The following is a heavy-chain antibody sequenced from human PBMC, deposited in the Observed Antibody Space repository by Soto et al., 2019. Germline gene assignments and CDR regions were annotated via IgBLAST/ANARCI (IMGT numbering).Heavy chain of an antibody. CDR2: MNPNSGNT. D-gene: IGHD3-16*02. CDR3: ARGIDGYPHYYYYYGMDV. CDR1: GYTFTSYD. V-gene: IGHV1-8*01. J-gene: IGHJ6*02. Sequence: QVQLVQSGAEVKKPGASVKVSCKASGYTFTSYDINWVRQATGQGLEWMGWMNPNSGNTGYAQKFQGRVTMTRNTSISTAYMELSSLRSEDTAGYYCARGIDGYPHYYYYYGMDVWGQGTTVTVSS.